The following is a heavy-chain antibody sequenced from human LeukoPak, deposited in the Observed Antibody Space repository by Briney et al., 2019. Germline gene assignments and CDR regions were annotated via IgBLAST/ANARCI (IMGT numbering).Heavy chain of an antibody. CDR1: EFTISINY. V-gene: IGHV3-53*01. CDR3: ARDLYRIVVVPYYFDY. D-gene: IGHD3-22*01. Sequence: GGSLRLSCAASEFTISINYMTWVRQAPGKGLEWVSIIYSDGSKYYADSLKGRFTISRDNAKNSLYLQMNSLRAEDTAVYYCARDLYRIVVVPYYFDYWGQGTLVTVSS. J-gene: IGHJ4*02. CDR2: IYSDGSK.